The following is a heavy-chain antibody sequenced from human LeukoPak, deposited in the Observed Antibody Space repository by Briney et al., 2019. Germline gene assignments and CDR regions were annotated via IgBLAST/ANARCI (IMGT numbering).Heavy chain of an antibody. CDR1: GYTFTSYG. J-gene: IGHJ4*01. D-gene: IGHD3-16*02. CDR3: ARDGLRLGELSPTPDY. V-gene: IGHV1-18*01. Sequence: ASVKVSCKASGYTFTSYGISWVRQAPGQGLEWMGWISAYNGNTNYAQKLQGRVTMTTDTSTSTAYMELRSLRSDDTAVYYCARDGLRLGELSPTPDYWGHGTLVTVSS. CDR2: ISAYNGNT.